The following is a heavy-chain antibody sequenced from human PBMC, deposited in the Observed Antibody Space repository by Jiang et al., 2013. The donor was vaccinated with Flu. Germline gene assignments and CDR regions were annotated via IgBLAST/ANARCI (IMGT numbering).Heavy chain of an antibody. CDR2: INPNSGGT. D-gene: IGHD4-17*01. CDR1: GYTFTGRY. CDR3: ARATGNGGFDY. Sequence: GAEVKKPGASVKVSCKASGYTFTGRYMHWVRQAPGQGLEWMGWINPNSGGTDYAQELRGRVTVTRDTSISTVYMELSSLRSDDTAVYYCARATGNGGFDYWGQGNPGHRLL. J-gene: IGHJ4*02. V-gene: IGHV1-2*02.